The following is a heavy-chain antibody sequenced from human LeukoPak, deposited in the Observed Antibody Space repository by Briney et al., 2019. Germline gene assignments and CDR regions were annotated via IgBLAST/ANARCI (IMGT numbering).Heavy chain of an antibody. CDR3: ARDRLYSRGRDFDY. J-gene: IGHJ4*02. CDR2: INPNSGGT. D-gene: IGHD3-22*01. Sequence: ASVKVSCKASGNIFTDYYIHWVRQAPGLGLEWMGWINPNSGGTDYAQNFQGRVTMTRDTSISTAYTELSRLTSDDTAVYYCARDRLYSRGRDFDYWGQGTLVTVSS. CDR1: GNIFTDYY. V-gene: IGHV1-2*02.